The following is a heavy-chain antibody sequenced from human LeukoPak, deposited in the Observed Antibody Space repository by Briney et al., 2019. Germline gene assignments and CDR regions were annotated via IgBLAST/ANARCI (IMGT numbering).Heavy chain of an antibody. CDR2: IYSGGST. J-gene: IGHJ4*02. D-gene: IGHD3-3*01. CDR1: GFTVSSNY. CDR3: ARVETYRDFWSGSLGYFDY. V-gene: IGHV3-66*02. Sequence: QPGGSLRLSCAASGFTVSSNYMSWVRQAPGKGLEWVSVIYSGGSTYYADSVKGRFTISRDNSKNTLYLQMNSLRAEDTAVYYCARVETYRDFWSGSLGYFDYWGQGTLVTVSS.